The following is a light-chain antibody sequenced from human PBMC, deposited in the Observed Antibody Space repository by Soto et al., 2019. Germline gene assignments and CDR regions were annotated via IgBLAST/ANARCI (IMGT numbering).Light chain of an antibody. CDR3: QQYYSYPQDLT. Sequence: AIRMTQSPSSFSASTGDRVTITCRASQGISSYLAWYQQKPGKAPKLLIYAASTLQSGVPSRFSGSGSGTDFTLTISCLQSEDFATYYCQQYYSYPQDLTFGGGTKVDIK. CDR1: QGISSY. V-gene: IGKV1-8*01. CDR2: AAS. J-gene: IGKJ4*01.